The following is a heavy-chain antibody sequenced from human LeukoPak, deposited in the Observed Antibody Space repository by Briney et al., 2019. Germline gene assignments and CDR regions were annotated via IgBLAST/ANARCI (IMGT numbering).Heavy chain of an antibody. J-gene: IGHJ4*02. CDR2: ISGSGGST. D-gene: IGHD3-22*01. V-gene: IGHV3-23*01. Sequence: GGSLRLSCAASGFTFSSYGMSWVRQAPGKGLEWVSAISGSGGSTYYADSVKGRFTISRDNSKNTLYLQMNSLRAEDTAVYYCAKDNYYDSSGYYSHWGQGTLVTVSS. CDR1: GFTFSSYG. CDR3: AKDNYYDSSGYYSH.